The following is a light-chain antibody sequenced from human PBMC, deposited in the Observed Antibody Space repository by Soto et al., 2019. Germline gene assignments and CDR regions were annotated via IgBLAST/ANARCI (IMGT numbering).Light chain of an antibody. Sequence: QSALTQPASVSGSPGQSVTISCTGTSTNVGTYQAISWYQQHPGKAPKLILYEVSQRPSGVSDRFSGSKSGNTASLTVSGLQAADEADYFCKSYAGSNTDVFGSGTKLTVL. V-gene: IGLV2-14*02. CDR2: EVS. CDR1: STNVGTYQA. CDR3: KSYAGSNTDV. J-gene: IGLJ1*01.